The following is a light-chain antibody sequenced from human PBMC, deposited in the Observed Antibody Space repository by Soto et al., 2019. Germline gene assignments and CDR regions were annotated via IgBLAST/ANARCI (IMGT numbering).Light chain of an antibody. Sequence: DIVMTQSPDSLTVSLGGRATITCKSSQSVLYSSNNKNYIAWYQQKPGQPPKLLIYWASSREPGVPDRFSGSGSGTDFTLSISSLQAEDVAAYYCQQYYNIPHTFRHGTKLEIK. CDR1: QSVLYSSNNKNY. CDR2: WAS. J-gene: IGKJ2*01. V-gene: IGKV4-1*01. CDR3: QQYYNIPHT.